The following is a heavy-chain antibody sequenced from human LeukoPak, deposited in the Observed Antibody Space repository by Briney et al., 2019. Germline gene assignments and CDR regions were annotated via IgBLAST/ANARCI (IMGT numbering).Heavy chain of an antibody. CDR1: GGTFSNYT. Sequence: GASVKVSCKASGGTFSNYTISWVRQAPGQRLEWMGWINAGNGNTKYSQKFQGRVTITRDTSASTAYMELSSLRSEDTAVYYCARGGRYCSSTSCAYGMDVWGQGTTVTVSS. J-gene: IGHJ6*02. V-gene: IGHV1-3*01. CDR3: ARGGRYCSSTSCAYGMDV. D-gene: IGHD2-2*01. CDR2: INAGNGNT.